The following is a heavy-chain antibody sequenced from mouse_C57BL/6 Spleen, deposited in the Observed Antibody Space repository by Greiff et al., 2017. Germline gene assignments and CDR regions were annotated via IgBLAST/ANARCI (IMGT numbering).Heavy chain of an antibody. CDR2: LNPNNGGT. Sequence: EVQLQQSGPELVKPGASVKISCKASGYTFTDYYMNWVKQSHGKSLEWIGDLNPNNGGTSYNQKFKGKATLTVDKSSSTAYMEFRSLTSEDAEVYYCARYDGYAGYAMDYWGQGTSVTVSS. D-gene: IGHD2-3*01. CDR3: ARYDGYAGYAMDY. V-gene: IGHV1-26*01. J-gene: IGHJ4*01. CDR1: GYTFTDYY.